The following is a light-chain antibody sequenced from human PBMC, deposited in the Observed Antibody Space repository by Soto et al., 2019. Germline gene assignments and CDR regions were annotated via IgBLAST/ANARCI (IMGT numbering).Light chain of an antibody. V-gene: IGLV1-40*01. J-gene: IGLJ2*01. CDR1: SSNIGAGYD. CDR2: GNS. CDR3: QSYDSSLSGVV. Sequence: QAVVTQPPSVSGAPVQRVTISCTGSSSNIGAGYDVHWYQQLPGTAPKLLIYGNSNRPSGVPDRFSGSKSGTSASLAITGLQAEDEADYYCQSYDSSLSGVVFGGGTTLTVL.